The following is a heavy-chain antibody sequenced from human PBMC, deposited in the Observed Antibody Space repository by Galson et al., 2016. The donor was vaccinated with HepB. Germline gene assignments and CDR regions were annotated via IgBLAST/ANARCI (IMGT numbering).Heavy chain of an antibody. Sequence: SETLSLTCTVSGGPITSNPHYWGWIRQPPGKGLEWIGSAFHSGNTYYNPSLRSRVTVSVDASRNQFSLKLSSLTAADTAIYYCARSDLVVVPTSTEWFDPWGQGIMVAVSS. D-gene: IGHD2-2*01. CDR3: ARSDLVVVPTSTEWFDP. J-gene: IGHJ5*02. V-gene: IGHV4-39*01. CDR1: GGPITSNPHY. CDR2: AFHSGNT.